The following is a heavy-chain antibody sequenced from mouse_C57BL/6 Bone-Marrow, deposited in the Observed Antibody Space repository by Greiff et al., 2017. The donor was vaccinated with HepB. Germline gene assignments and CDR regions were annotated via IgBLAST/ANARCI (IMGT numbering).Heavy chain of an antibody. Sequence: VQLKESGPELVKPGASVKISCKASGYTFTDYYMNWVKQSHGKSLEWIGDINPNNGGTSYNQKFKGKATLTVDKSSSTAYMELRSLTSEDSAVYYCARGVTTVVDWFAYWGQGTLVTVSA. CDR2: INPNNGGT. CDR1: GYTFTDYY. CDR3: ARGVTTVVDWFAY. V-gene: IGHV1-26*01. D-gene: IGHD1-1*01. J-gene: IGHJ3*01.